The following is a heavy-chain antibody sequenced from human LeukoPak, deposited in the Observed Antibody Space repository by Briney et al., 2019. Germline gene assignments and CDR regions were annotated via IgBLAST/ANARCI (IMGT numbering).Heavy chain of an antibody. Sequence: GASVKVSCKASGYTFTSYGISWVRQAPGQGLEWMGWISAYNGNTNYAQKLQGRVTMTTDTSTSTAYMELRSLRSEDSAIYYCTTDVHPTGWFARSFDVWGQGTVVTVSS. CDR2: ISAYNGNT. D-gene: IGHD6-19*01. V-gene: IGHV1-18*01. CDR1: GYTFTSYG. CDR3: TTDVHPTGWFARSFDV. J-gene: IGHJ4*02.